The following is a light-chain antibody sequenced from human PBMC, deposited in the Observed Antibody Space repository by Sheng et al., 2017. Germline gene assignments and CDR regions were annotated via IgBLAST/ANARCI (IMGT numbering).Light chain of an antibody. Sequence: SYELTQPPSVSVSPGQTARITCSGDKLGNKYACWYQQKPGQSPVLVIYQDSRRPSGIPERFSGSNPGSTATLTISRVEAGDEADYYCQVWDSDSEHYVFGTGTKVTVL. CDR1: KLGNKY. CDR3: QVWDSDSEHYV. CDR2: QDS. J-gene: IGLJ1*01. V-gene: IGLV3-1*01.